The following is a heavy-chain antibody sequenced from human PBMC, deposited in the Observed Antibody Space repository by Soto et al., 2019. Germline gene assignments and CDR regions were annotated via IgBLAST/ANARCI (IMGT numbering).Heavy chain of an antibody. CDR2: INHSGST. Sequence: QVQLQQWGAGLLKPSETLSLTCAVYGGSFSGYYWSWIRQPPGKGLEWIGEINHSGSTHYNPSLKRRVPISADTSKHQFSLKLRSVAAADTAVYYCARGYSRIFACWGHETLVTVSS. CDR3: ARGYSRIFAC. V-gene: IGHV4-34*01. D-gene: IGHD6-13*01. J-gene: IGHJ4*01. CDR1: GGSFSGYY.